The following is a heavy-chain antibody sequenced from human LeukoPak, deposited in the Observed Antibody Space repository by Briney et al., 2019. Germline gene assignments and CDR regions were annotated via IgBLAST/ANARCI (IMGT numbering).Heavy chain of an antibody. CDR1: GFTFNTFW. CDR2: INADGSST. V-gene: IGHV3-74*01. Sequence: GGSLRLSCAASGFTFNTFWMHWVRQAPGKGLVWVSSINADGSSTSHADSMKGRFTISRDNAKNTLYLQMNSLRADDTAVYYCASQQPFHYYYMDVWGKGTTVTVSS. J-gene: IGHJ6*03. CDR3: ASQQPFHYYYMDV. D-gene: IGHD2/OR15-2a*01.